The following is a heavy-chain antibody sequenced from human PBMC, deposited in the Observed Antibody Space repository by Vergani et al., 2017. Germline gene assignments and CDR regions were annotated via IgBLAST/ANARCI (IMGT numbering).Heavy chain of an antibody. CDR2: IQFVGSNQ. CDR3: AKHFRGWGSDY. CDR1: GFTLSNYD. Sequence: QVQLVESGGGVVQRGGSLILSCATSGFTLSNYDMQWIRQGPGKGLEFVAFIQFVGSNQYYADSVKGRFTLSRDFSKNTLYLQMNSLRTDDTATYYCAKHFRGWGSDYWGQGTQVIVSS. V-gene: IGHV3-30*02. J-gene: IGHJ4*02. D-gene: IGHD3-16*01.